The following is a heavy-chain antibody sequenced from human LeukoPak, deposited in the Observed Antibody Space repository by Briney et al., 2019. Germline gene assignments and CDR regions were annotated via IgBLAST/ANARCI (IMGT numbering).Heavy chain of an antibody. D-gene: IGHD6-13*01. CDR3: AKDISASGPAAGTGYFDY. J-gene: IGHJ4*02. Sequence: PGGSLRLSCAASGFTFDDYAMHWVRQAPGKGLEWVSGISWNSGSIGYADSVKGRFTISRDNAKNSLYLQMNSLRAEDTALYYCAKDISASGPAAGTGYFDYWGQGTLVTVSS. CDR2: ISWNSGSI. V-gene: IGHV3-9*01. CDR1: GFTFDDYA.